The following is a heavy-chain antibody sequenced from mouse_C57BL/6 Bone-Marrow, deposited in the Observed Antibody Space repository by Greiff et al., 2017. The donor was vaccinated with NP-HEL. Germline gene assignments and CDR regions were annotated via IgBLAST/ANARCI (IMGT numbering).Heavy chain of an antibody. CDR2: INPNNGGT. D-gene: IGHD2-3*01. CDR1: GYTFPDYY. Sequence: EVQLQQSGPELVKPGASVKISCKASGYTFPDYYMNWVKQSHGQSLEWIGDINPNNGGTSYNQKFKGKATLTVDKSSSTAYMELRSLTSEDSAVYYCARRVNGYYWFAYWGQGTLVTVSA. CDR3: ARRVNGYYWFAY. V-gene: IGHV1-26*01. J-gene: IGHJ3*01.